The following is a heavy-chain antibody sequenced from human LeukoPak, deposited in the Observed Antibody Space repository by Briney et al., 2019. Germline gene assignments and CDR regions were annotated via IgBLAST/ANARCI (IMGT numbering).Heavy chain of an antibody. D-gene: IGHD4-17*01. CDR3: ARRSPLGAVTPAHYYDY. Sequence: SETLSLTCTVSGDSISSGFYFWGWIRQPPGKGLEWIGEISYSGNAYYNTSLKSRVTISMDTSKNQFSLNLNSVNASDTAVYFCARRSPLGAVTPAHYYDYWGPGTLVTVSS. CDR1: GDSISSGFYF. CDR2: ISYSGNA. V-gene: IGHV4-39*01. J-gene: IGHJ4*02.